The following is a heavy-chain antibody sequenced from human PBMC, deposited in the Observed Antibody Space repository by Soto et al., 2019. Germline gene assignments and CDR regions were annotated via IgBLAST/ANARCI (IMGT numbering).Heavy chain of an antibody. D-gene: IGHD3-9*01. CDR3: ARDHIYDILTGYYEPYYYYMDV. CDR2: INAGNGNT. V-gene: IGHV1-3*01. CDR1: GYTFTSYA. Sequence: ASVKVSCKASGYTFTSYAMHWVRQAPGQRLEWMGWINAGNGNTKYSQKFQGRVTITRDTSASTAYMELSSLRSEDTAVYYCARDHIYDILTGYYEPYYYYMDVWGKGTTVTVSS. J-gene: IGHJ6*03.